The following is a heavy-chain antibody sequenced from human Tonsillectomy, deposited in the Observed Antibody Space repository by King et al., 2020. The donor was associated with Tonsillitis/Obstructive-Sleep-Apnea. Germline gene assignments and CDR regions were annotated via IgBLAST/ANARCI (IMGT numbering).Heavy chain of an antibody. Sequence: VQLVESGGGVVQPGRSLRLSCAASGFTFSTYAMHWVRQAPGKGLEWVALLSYDGSNKYYVDSVKGRFTISRDNSKSTLYLQMISLRPEDTAVYYCARSSGGWVSARLFFDYWGQGTLVTVSS. J-gene: IGHJ4*02. CDR2: LSYDGSNK. CDR1: GFTFSTYA. CDR3: ARSSGGWVSARLFFDY. V-gene: IGHV3-30*04. D-gene: IGHD6-6*01.